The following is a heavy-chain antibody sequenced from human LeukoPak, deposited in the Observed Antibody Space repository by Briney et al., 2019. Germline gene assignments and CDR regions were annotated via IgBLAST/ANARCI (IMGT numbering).Heavy chain of an antibody. J-gene: IGHJ3*02. CDR1: GFTFSSYG. V-gene: IGHV3-33*01. CDR2: IWYDGSNK. D-gene: IGHD6-13*01. Sequence: GGSLRLSCAASGFTFSSYGMHWVRQAPGKGLEWVAVIWYDGSNKYYADSVKGRFTISRDNSKNTLYLQMNSLRAEDTAVYCCARPKDSSSWSTCLDIWGQGTMVTVSS. CDR3: ARPKDSSSWSTCLDI.